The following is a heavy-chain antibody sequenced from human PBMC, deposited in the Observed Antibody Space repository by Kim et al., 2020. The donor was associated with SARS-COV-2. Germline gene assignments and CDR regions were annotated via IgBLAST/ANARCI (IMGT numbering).Heavy chain of an antibody. CDR3: AKQLPPIAAAGTRVEGWFDP. V-gene: IGHV3-23*01. Sequence: RFTISRDNSKNTLYLQMNSLRAEDTAVYYCAKQLPPIAAAGTRVEGWFDPWGQGTLVTVSS. J-gene: IGHJ5*02. D-gene: IGHD6-13*01.